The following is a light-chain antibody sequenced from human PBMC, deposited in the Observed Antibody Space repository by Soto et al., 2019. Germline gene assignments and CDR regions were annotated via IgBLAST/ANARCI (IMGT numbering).Light chain of an antibody. CDR1: SSDVGGYNY. Sequence: QSALTQPASVSGSPGQSITISCTGTSSDVGGYNYVSWYQQYPGKAPKLMIYDVSNRPSGVSNRFSGSKSGNTASLTISGLQAEDEAEYYCSSYTSSSTLAYVFGTGTKLTVL. V-gene: IGLV2-14*01. CDR3: SSYTSSSTLAYV. CDR2: DVS. J-gene: IGLJ1*01.